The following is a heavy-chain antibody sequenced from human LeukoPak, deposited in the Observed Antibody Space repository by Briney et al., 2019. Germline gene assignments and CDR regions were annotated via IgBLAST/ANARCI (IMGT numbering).Heavy chain of an antibody. D-gene: IGHD5-12*01. V-gene: IGHV4-59*01. J-gene: IGHJ4*02. CDR1: GGSISSYY. CDR3: ASSSGSQLFDY. CDR2: IYYSGST. Sequence: SETLSLTCTVSGGSISSYYWSWIRQPPGKGLEWIGYIYYSGSTNYNPSLKSRVTISVDPSKNQFSLKLSSVTAADTAVYYCASSSGSQLFDYWGQGTLVTVSS.